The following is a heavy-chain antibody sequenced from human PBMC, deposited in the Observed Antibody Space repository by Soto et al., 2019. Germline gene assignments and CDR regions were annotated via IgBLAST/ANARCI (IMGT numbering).Heavy chain of an antibody. V-gene: IGHV4-59*01. CDR2: IYYSGST. D-gene: IGHD3-22*01. CDR3: ARASFRRGPEYYYDSLSYLDY. CDR1: GGSISSYY. J-gene: IGHJ4*02. Sequence: SETLSLTCTVSGGSISSYYWSWIRQPPGKGLEWIGYIYYSGSTNYNPSLKSRVTISVDTSKNQFSLKLSSVTAADTAVYYCARASFRRGPEYYYDSLSYLDYWGQETLVPVSP.